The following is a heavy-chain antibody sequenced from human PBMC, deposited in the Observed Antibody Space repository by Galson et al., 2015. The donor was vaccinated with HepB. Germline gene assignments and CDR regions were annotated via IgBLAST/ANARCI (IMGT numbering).Heavy chain of an antibody. CDR2: IWYDGSGR. CDR1: EFTFSNYA. J-gene: IGHJ4*02. D-gene: IGHD2-2*01. Sequence: SLRLSCAASEFTFSNYAMHWVRQAPGKGLEWVAMIWYDGSGRRYADAVKGRFITSRDNSKQTLYLQMNSLRVEDTAVYYCARGGGLCNSASCPQRFDSWGQGTLVTVSS. V-gene: IGHV3-33*08. CDR3: ARGGGLCNSASCPQRFDS.